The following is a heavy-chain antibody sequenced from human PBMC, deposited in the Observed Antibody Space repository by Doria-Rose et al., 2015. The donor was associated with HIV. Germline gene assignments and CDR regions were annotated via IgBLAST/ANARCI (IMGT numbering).Heavy chain of an antibody. Sequence: GLVQPGGSLRLSCATSGFTFSNYDMNWVRQAPGKGLEWVSYISGGGNIIYYADSVKGRFTISRDNAKNSLYLQMNSLRAEDTAVYYCAREDDTSGYFPNWFDPWGQGTLVIVSS. CDR1: GFTFSNYD. CDR3: AREDDTSGYFPNWFDP. CDR2: ISGGGNII. V-gene: IGHV3-48*03. J-gene: IGHJ5*02. D-gene: IGHD3-22*01.